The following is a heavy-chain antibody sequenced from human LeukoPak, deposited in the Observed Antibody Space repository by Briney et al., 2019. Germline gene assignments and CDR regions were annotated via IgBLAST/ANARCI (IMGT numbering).Heavy chain of an antibody. J-gene: IGHJ4*02. V-gene: IGHV4-39*02. CDR1: GGSINRSSYY. Sequence: SETLSLTCSVSGGSINRSSYYWGWIRQAPGKGLEWIGSVYYDGNTYYNPNPSRKSRATVSMDTSRNQFSLKLRSVTAADTAVYYCTKDSGHHRTDCWGQGTLVTVSS. CDR2: VYYDGNT. D-gene: IGHD1-26*01. CDR3: TKDSGHHRTDC.